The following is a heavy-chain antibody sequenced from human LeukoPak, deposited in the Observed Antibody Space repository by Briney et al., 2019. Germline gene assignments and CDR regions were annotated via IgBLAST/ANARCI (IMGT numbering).Heavy chain of an antibody. V-gene: IGHV1-46*01. CDR2: INPSGGST. Sequence: ASVKVSCKASGYTFTSYYMHWVRPAPGQGLEWMGIINPSGGSTSYAQKFQGRVTMTRDTSISTVYMELSRLRSDDTAVYYCARDKSSGAFDIWGQGTKVTVSS. J-gene: IGHJ3*02. CDR1: GYTFTSYY. CDR3: ARDKSSGAFDI.